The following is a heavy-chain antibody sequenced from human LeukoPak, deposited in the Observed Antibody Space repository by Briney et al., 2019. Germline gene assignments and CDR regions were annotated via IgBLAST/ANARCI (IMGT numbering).Heavy chain of an antibody. CDR3: AKGDSSGRRFFDY. CDR2: INPNTGGT. J-gene: IGHJ4*02. D-gene: IGHD6-19*01. Sequence: GASVKVSCKASGYTFTSYGISWVRQAPGQGLEWMGRINPNTGGTNYAQKFQGRVTVTIDTSVSTSYVEVNSLESDDTAVYYCAKGDSSGRRFFDYWGQGTVVTVSS. V-gene: IGHV1-2*06. CDR1: GYTFTSYG.